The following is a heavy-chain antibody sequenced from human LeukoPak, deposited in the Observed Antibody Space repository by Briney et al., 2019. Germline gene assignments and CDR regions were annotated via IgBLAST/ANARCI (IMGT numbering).Heavy chain of an antibody. V-gene: IGHV3-23*01. CDR3: ARRGYESSGPKYYFDH. Sequence: GGSLRLSCAASGFTLSDYPMTWVRQAPGKGLQWVSLFDRGSLDTYYADSVRGRFTVSRDNDNNTLYLQMNSLRAEDTAVYYCARRGYESSGPKYYFDHWGQGILVTVSS. CDR2: FDRGSLDT. CDR1: GFTLSDYP. D-gene: IGHD3-22*01. J-gene: IGHJ4*02.